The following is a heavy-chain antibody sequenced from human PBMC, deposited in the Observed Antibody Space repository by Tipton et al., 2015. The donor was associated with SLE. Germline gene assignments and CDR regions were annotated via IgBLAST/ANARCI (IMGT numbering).Heavy chain of an antibody. CDR3: ALLLAAAVDFQH. CDR2: ISAYNGNT. J-gene: IGHJ1*01. V-gene: IGHV1-18*01. Sequence: QLVQSGAEVKKPGASVEVSCKASGYTFSNYGITWVRQAPGQGLEWMGWISAYNGNTNYAQKLQGRVTMTTDTSTSTAYMELRSLRSDDTAVYYCALLLAAAVDFQHWGQGTLVTVSS. CDR1: GYTFSNYG. D-gene: IGHD6-13*01.